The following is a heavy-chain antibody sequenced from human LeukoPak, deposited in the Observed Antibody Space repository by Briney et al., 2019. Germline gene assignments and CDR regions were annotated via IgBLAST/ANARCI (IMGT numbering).Heavy chain of an antibody. J-gene: IGHJ4*02. V-gene: IGHV1-8*02. CDR1: GYTFTGYY. CDR3: ARGDLGRSGGVYKI. CDR2: INPNSGNT. Sequence: ASVKVSCKASGYTFTGYYMHWVRQAPGQGLEWMGWINPNSGNTGYAQKFQGRVTMTRNTSISTAYMELSSLRSEDTAVYYCARGDLGRSGGVYKIWGQGTLVTVSS. D-gene: IGHD2-8*02.